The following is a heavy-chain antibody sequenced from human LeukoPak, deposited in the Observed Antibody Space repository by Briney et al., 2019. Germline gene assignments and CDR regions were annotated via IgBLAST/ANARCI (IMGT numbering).Heavy chain of an antibody. V-gene: IGHV3-23*01. Sequence: GGSLRLSCAASGFTFSSYAMSWVRQAPGKGLEWVSAISGSGGSTYYADSVKGRFTISRDNSKKTLYLQMNSLRAEDTAVYYCAKELGYCRGGSCYNKGGVDAFDIWGQGTMVTVYS. CDR3: AKELGYCRGGSCYNKGGVDAFDI. D-gene: IGHD2-15*01. CDR2: ISGSGGST. CDR1: GFTFSSYA. J-gene: IGHJ3*02.